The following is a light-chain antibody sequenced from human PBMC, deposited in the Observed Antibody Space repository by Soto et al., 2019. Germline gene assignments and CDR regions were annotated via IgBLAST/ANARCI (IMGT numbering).Light chain of an antibody. CDR2: EVS. CDR3: SSYTSSSIRYV. Sequence: QSVLTQPASVSGSPGQSITISCTGTSSDVGGYKYVSWYQQHPGKAPKLMIYEVSNRHSGVSNSFSGSKSGNTASLTISGLQAEDEADYYCSSYTSSSIRYVFGTGTKLTVL. V-gene: IGLV2-14*01. CDR1: SSDVGGYKY. J-gene: IGLJ1*01.